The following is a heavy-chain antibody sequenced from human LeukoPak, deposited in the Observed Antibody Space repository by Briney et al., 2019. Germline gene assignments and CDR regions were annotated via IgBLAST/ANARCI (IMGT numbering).Heavy chain of an antibody. J-gene: IGHJ4*02. CDR2: ISYDGSNK. CDR3: AKDYDILTGSYFDY. Sequence: ARSLRLSCAASGFTFSSYGMHWVRQAPGKGLEWVAVISYDGSNKYYADSVKGRFTISRDNSKNTLYLQMNSLRAEDTAVYYCAKDYDILTGSYFDYRGQGTLVTVSS. D-gene: IGHD3-9*01. V-gene: IGHV3-30*18. CDR1: GFTFSSYG.